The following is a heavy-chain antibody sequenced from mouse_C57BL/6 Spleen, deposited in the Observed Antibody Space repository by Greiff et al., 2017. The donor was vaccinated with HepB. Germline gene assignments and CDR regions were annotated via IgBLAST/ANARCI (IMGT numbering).Heavy chain of an antibody. CDR3: ARRNIGNYFDY. V-gene: IGHV5-17*01. Sequence: EVKLMESGGGLVKPGGSLKLSCAASGFTFSDYGMHWVRQAPEKGLEWVAYISSGSSTIYYADTVKGRFTISRDNAKNTLFLQMTSLRSEDTAMYYCARRNIGNYFDYWGQGTTLTVSS. J-gene: IGHJ2*01. D-gene: IGHD1-1*02. CDR1: GFTFSDYG. CDR2: ISSGSSTI.